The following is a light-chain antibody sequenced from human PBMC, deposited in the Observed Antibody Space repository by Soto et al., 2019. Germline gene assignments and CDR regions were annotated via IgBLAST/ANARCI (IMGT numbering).Light chain of an antibody. CDR2: DAS. Sequence: EIGLTMSPVTVSWSPGERATLSCTASQSVSSYLAWYQQKPGQAPRLLTYDASNRATGIPARFSGSGSGTDFALTISSREPEDFAVSYCQQRSTRYSNTFGQGTKVDIK. V-gene: IGKV3-11*01. CDR3: QQRSTRYSNT. CDR1: QSVSSY. J-gene: IGKJ2*01.